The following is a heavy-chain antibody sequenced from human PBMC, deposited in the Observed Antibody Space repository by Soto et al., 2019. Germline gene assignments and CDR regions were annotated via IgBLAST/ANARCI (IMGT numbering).Heavy chain of an antibody. V-gene: IGHV3-13*01. Sequence: DVHLVESGGGLVQPGGSLRLSCAVSGFTFSSNHLHWVRQGRGEGLEWVSGIGPAGDSYYSGSVKGRFIISRENAKNSFYLHMNNLRAEDTAVYFCARLNVGVGSNSFDYWGQGTLVTVSS. CDR1: GFTFSSNH. CDR3: ARLNVGVGSNSFDY. CDR2: IGPAGDS. J-gene: IGHJ4*02. D-gene: IGHD1-26*01.